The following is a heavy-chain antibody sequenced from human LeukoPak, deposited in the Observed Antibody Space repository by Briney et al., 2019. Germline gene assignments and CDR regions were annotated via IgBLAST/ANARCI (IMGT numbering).Heavy chain of an antibody. V-gene: IGHV4-59*01. CDR2: IYYSGST. D-gene: IGHD3-16*01. Sequence: SETLSLTCTVPGDPMSRYYWSWIRQPPGKGLEWIGYIYYSGSTNYNPSLKSRVTMSVDTSKNKFSLNLSPVTAADTAVYYCARGGKYYDYVWGSYIFDYWGQGTLVTVSS. CDR1: GDPMSRYY. J-gene: IGHJ4*02. CDR3: ARGGKYYDYVWGSYIFDY.